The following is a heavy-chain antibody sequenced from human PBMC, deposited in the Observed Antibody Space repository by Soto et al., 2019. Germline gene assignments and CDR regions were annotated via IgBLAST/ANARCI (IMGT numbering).Heavy chain of an antibody. D-gene: IGHD3-3*01. Sequence: QVQLVQSGAEVKKPGASVKVSCKASGYTFSSYGISWVRQAPGQGLEWMGWISAYNGNTNYAQKLQGRVTMTTDTSTSTAYMELRSLRSDDTAVYYCARDSMEWSLYYYYGMDVWGQGTTVTVSS. CDR3: ARDSMEWSLYYYYGMDV. J-gene: IGHJ6*02. V-gene: IGHV1-18*01. CDR2: ISAYNGNT. CDR1: GYTFSSYG.